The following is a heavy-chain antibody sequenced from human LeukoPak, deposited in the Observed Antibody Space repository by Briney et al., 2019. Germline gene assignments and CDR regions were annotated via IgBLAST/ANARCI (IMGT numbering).Heavy chain of an antibody. CDR1: GFTFSNYW. V-gene: IGHV3-11*01. Sequence: GGSLRLSCEGSGFTFSNYWMTWVRQAPGKGLEWVSYISISGTTTNYADSVKGRFTISRDDARNSLYLQMNSLTAEDTAVYYCAKDILAAGLFFDYWGQGTLVTVSS. CDR2: ISISGTTT. CDR3: AKDILAAGLFFDY. D-gene: IGHD6-13*01. J-gene: IGHJ4*02.